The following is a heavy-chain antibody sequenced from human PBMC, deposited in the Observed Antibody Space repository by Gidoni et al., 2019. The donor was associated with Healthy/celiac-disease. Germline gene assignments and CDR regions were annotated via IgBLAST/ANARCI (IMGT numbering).Heavy chain of an antibody. D-gene: IGHD2-15*01. J-gene: IGHJ6*02. CDR2: IWYDGSNK. Sequence: QVQLVESGGGVVQPGRSLRLYCAASGFTFSSYGMHWVRQAPGKGLEWVAVIWYDGSNKYYADSVKGRFTISRDNSKNTLYLQMNSLRAEDTAVYYCARDLPRRVAAGRQYNYGMDVWGQGTTVTVSS. V-gene: IGHV3-33*01. CDR3: ARDLPRRVAAGRQYNYGMDV. CDR1: GFTFSSYG.